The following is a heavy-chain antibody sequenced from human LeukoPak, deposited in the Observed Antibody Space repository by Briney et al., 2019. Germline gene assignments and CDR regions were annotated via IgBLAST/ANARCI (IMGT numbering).Heavy chain of an antibody. CDR2: INHSGST. CDR3: ERLRFYAIDY. J-gene: IGHJ4*02. V-gene: IGHV4-34*01. Sequence: SETLSLTCAVYGGSFSGYYWSWIRQPPGKGLEWIGEINHSGSTNYNPSLKRRVTISVDTSKNQFSLKLSSVTAADTAVYYCERLRFYAIDYWGQGTLVTVSS. CDR1: GGSFSGYY. D-gene: IGHD5/OR15-5a*01.